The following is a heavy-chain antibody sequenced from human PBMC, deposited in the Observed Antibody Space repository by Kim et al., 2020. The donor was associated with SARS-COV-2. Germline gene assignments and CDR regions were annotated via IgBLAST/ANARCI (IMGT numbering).Heavy chain of an antibody. CDR3: AKDLYYYDSSGYYYSPAYWYFDL. CDR1: GFTFSSYA. D-gene: IGHD3-22*01. J-gene: IGHJ2*01. Sequence: GGSLRLSCAASGFTFSSYAMSWVRQAPGKGLEWVSAISGSGGSTYYADSVKGRFTISRDNSKNTLYLQMNSLRAEDTAVYYCAKDLYYYDSSGYYYSPAYWYFDLWGRGTLVTVSS. V-gene: IGHV3-23*01. CDR2: ISGSGGST.